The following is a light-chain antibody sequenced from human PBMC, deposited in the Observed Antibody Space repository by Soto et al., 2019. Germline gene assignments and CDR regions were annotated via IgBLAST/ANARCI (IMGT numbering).Light chain of an antibody. Sequence: DIQMTQSPSSLSASLGDRVTITCRASQTISDFLNWYQHKPGKAPKLLIYAASSLQGGVPSRFSGSGSGTNFTLTISGLQSEDVATYLCQQRFSNPRTFGQGTKVDSK. J-gene: IGKJ1*01. V-gene: IGKV1-39*01. CDR2: AAS. CDR3: QQRFSNPRT. CDR1: QTISDF.